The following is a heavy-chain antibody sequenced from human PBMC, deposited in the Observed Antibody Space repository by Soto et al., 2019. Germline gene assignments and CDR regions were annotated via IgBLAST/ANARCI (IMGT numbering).Heavy chain of an antibody. Sequence: VELVESGGGVVQPGGSLRLSCAASGFTFNTHGMHWVRQAPGKGLEWVAVIWYDGSQRYYADFVRGRFTISRDNSQNTLYLQMTSLRAEDTAVYYCARIDDYGDYVTDYWGQRALVTVSS. D-gene: IGHD4-17*01. CDR1: GFTFNTHG. J-gene: IGHJ4*02. V-gene: IGHV3-33*01. CDR2: IWYDGSQR. CDR3: ARIDDYGDYVTDY.